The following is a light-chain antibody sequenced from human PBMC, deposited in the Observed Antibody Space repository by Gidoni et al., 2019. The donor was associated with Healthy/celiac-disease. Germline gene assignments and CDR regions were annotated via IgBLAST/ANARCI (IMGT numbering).Light chain of an antibody. V-gene: IGLV3-19*01. CDR3: NSRDSSGNHQV. J-gene: IGLJ2*01. Sequence: SSELPQDPAVSVALGQTVRITCQGDSLRSDYASWYQQKPGQAPVLVIYGKNNRPSGIPDRFSGSSSGNTASLTITGAQAEDEADYYCNSRDSSGNHQVFGGGTKLTVL. CDR2: GKN. CDR1: SLRSDY.